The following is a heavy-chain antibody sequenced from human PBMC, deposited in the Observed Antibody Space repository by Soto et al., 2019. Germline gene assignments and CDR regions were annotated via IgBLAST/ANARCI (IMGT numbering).Heavy chain of an antibody. CDR1: GFTFDDYA. D-gene: IGHD5-12*01. V-gene: IGHV3-9*01. CDR3: AKDMGYDLSPLGYFDY. CDR2: ISWNSGSI. Sequence: EVQLVESGGGLVQPGRSLRLSCAASGFTFDDYAMHWVRQAPGKGLEWVSGISWNSGSIGYADSVKGRFTISRDNAKHSLYLQMNSLRSEDTALYYCAKDMGYDLSPLGYFDYWGQGTLVTVSS. J-gene: IGHJ4*02.